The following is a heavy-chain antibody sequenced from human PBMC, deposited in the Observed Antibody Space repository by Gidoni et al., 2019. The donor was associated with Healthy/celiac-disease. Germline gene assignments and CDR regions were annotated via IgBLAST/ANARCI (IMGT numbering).Heavy chain of an antibody. CDR1: GGTFSSYA. D-gene: IGHD6-13*01. CDR2: IIPSVGTA. J-gene: IGHJ3*02. CDR3: ARGRIAADDAFDI. Sequence: QVHLVQSGAEVKKPGSSVKVSCNASGGTFSSYAISWVRPAPGPGREGMGGIIPSVGTANDAQKFQGRVTITADESTSTAYMELSSLRSEDTAVYYCARGRIAADDAFDIWGQGTMVTVSS. V-gene: IGHV1-69*01.